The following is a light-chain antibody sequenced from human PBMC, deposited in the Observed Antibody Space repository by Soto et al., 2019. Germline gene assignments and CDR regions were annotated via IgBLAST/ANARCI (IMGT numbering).Light chain of an antibody. Sequence: QSALTQPASMSGSPGQSITISCTGTSNDVGGYNYVSWYQQHPGKAPKLMIFEVSNRPSGVSNRFSGSKSGNTASLTISGLQAEDEAYYYCSSYTSSTTRGIYVFGTGTKLTVL. CDR3: SSYTSSTTRGIYV. V-gene: IGLV2-14*01. CDR1: SNDVGGYNY. J-gene: IGLJ1*01. CDR2: EVS.